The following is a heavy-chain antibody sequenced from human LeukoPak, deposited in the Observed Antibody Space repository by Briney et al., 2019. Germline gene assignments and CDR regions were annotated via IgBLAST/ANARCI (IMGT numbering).Heavy chain of an antibody. CDR2: IYHSGST. V-gene: IGHV4-4*02. CDR3: ARDPTQGTMVRKYGMDV. J-gene: IGHJ6*02. CDR1: GGSISSSNW. D-gene: IGHD3-10*01. Sequence: PSETLSLTCAVSGGSISSSNWWSWVRQPPGKGLEWIGEIYHSGSTNYNPSLKSRVTISVDKSKNQFSLKLSSVTAADTAVYYCARDPTQGTMVRKYGMDVWGQGTTVTVSS.